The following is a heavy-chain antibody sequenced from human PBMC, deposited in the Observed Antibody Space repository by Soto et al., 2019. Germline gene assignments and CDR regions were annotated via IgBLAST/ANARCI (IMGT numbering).Heavy chain of an antibody. D-gene: IGHD3-16*02. V-gene: IGHV1-18*04. CDR3: ARDGPVIPPRSWFDP. Sequence: QVQLVQSGAEVKKPGAAVKVSCKASGYTFTSYGISWVRQAPGQGLEWMGWISAYNDNTNYAQNFQGPVTMTMDTSTSTAYMELRSLSSDDTAVYYCARDGPVIPPRSWFDPWGQGTLVTVSS. CDR1: GYTFTSYG. CDR2: ISAYNDNT. J-gene: IGHJ5*02.